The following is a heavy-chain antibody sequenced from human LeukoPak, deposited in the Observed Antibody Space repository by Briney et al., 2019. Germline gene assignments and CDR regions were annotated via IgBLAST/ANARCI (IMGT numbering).Heavy chain of an antibody. CDR2: ISGSGGST. Sequence: PGGSLRLSCAASGSTFSSYAMSWVRQAPGKGLEWVSAISGSGGSTYYADSVKGRFTISRDNSKNTLYLQMNSLRAEDTAAYYCARSTVATNFDYWGQGTLVTVSS. CDR3: ARSTVATNFDY. V-gene: IGHV3-23*01. J-gene: IGHJ4*02. D-gene: IGHD5-12*01. CDR1: GSTFSSYA.